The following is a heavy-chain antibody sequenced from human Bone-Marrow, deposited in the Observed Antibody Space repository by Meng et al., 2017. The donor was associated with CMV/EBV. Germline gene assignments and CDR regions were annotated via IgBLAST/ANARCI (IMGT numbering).Heavy chain of an antibody. CDR2: INPNNGDT. CDR3: AANLYDFNSLRAFDF. CDR1: GYTFTDYY. D-gene: IGHD3/OR15-3a*01. V-gene: IGHV1-2*02. J-gene: IGHJ4*02. Sequence: ASVKVSCKASGYTFTDYYIHWVRQAPGQGLEWMGWINPNNGDTNYAQRFQGRVTLTRDTSISTAFMDLSRLRFDDTAIYYCAANLYDFNSLRAFDFWGQGALVTVSS.